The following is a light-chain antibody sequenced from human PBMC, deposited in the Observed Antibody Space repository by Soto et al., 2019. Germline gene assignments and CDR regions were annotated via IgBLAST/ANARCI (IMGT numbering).Light chain of an antibody. CDR2: EVT. J-gene: IGLJ1*01. Sequence: QSALTQPASVSGSPGQSITISCTRTSSDVGGYNDVSSYKQHPGKAPTLMIYEVTNRPSGVSNRFSGSKSGNTASLTISGLRAEDEADYYCSSYTSGTTLYVFGTGTKVTVL. V-gene: IGLV2-14*01. CDR1: SSDVGGYND. CDR3: SSYTSGTTLYV.